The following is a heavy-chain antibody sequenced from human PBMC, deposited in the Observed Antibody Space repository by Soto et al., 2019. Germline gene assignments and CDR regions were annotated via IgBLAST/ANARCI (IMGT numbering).Heavy chain of an antibody. D-gene: IGHD2-15*01. J-gene: IGHJ4*02. CDR3: ARDLGGWPDY. CDR2: INAGNGNT. V-gene: IGHV1-3*01. CDR1: GYTYTSYA. Sequence: ASVKVSCKASGYTYTSYAMHWVRQAPGQRLEWMGWINAGNGNTKYSQKFQGRVTVTKDTSASTAYMELSSLRSEDTAVYYCARDLGGWPDYWGQGTLVTVSS.